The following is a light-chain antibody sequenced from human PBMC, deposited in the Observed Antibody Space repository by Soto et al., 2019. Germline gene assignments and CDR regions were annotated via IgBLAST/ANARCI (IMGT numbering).Light chain of an antibody. V-gene: IGKV3-11*01. J-gene: IGKJ1*01. CDR1: QSVSSY. CDR2: DAS. Sequence: EIVLTQSPATLSLSPGERATLSCRASQSVSSYLAWYQQKPGQAPRLLIYDASNRATGIPARFSGSGSGTDFTLTISSLAPEDFAIYYCHQRQSWPRTFGQGTKVDIK. CDR3: HQRQSWPRT.